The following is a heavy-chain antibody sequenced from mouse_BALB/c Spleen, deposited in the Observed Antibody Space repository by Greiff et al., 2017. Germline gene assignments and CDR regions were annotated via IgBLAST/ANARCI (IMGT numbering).Heavy chain of an antibody. J-gene: IGHJ1*01. CDR3: ARNPGGLYWYFDV. CDR1: GFSLTSYG. V-gene: IGHV2-4-1*01. Sequence: VQLQQSGPGLVQPSQSLSITCTASGFSLTSYGVHWVRQSPGKGLEWLGVIWSGGSTDYNAAFISRLSISKDNSKCQVFFKMNSLQADDTAIYYCARNPGGLYWYFDVWGAGTTVTVSS. CDR2: IWSGGST.